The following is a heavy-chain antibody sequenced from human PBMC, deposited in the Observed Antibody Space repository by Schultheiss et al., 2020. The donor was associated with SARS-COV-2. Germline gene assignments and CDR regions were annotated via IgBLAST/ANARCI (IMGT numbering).Heavy chain of an antibody. CDR2: IKQDDSEK. CDR3: ARGRGWVLDF. J-gene: IGHJ4*02. V-gene: IGHV3-7*01. CDR1: GFTFNTFW. Sequence: GGSLRLSCAASGFTFNTFWMFWVRQAPGKGLEWVANIKQDDSEKYYVGSVKGRFTISRDNAKILLYVQMNNLRAEDTGIYYCARGRGWVLDFWGRGTLVTVSS. D-gene: IGHD6-19*01.